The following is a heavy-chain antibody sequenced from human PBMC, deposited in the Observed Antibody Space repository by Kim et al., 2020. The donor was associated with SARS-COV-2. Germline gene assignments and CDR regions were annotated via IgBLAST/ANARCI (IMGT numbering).Heavy chain of an antibody. Sequence: GGSLRLSCAASGFTFSDYYMTWIRQAPGKGLEYISYISGSGTTIYYADSVKGRFTISRDNAGNSLYLQMNSLRAEDTAVYFCARDSDGSGTYQDYYYYYYMDVWGKGTTVTVSS. CDR3: ARDSDGSGTYQDYYYYYYMDV. CDR2: ISGSGTTI. J-gene: IGHJ6*03. V-gene: IGHV3-11*01. CDR1: GFTFSDYY. D-gene: IGHD3-10*01.